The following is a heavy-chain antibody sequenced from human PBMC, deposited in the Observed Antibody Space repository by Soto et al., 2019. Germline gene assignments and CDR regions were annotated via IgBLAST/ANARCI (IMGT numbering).Heavy chain of an antibody. D-gene: IGHD4-4*01. CDR1: GGSISSYY. Sequence: SETLSLTCTVSGGSISSYYWSWIRQPPGKGLEWIGYIYYSGSTNYNPSLKSRVTISVDTSKNQFSLKLSSVTAADTAVYYCARLFGWMTTVTLGFGWFDPWGQGTLVTVSS. CDR2: IYYSGST. J-gene: IGHJ5*02. V-gene: IGHV4-59*01. CDR3: ARLFGWMTTVTLGFGWFDP.